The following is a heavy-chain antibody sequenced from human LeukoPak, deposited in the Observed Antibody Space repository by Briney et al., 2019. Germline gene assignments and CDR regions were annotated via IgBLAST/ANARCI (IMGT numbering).Heavy chain of an antibody. J-gene: IGHJ4*02. CDR3: ARDEVHIVVVTAMAFDY. CDR1: GFTFNSYA. D-gene: IGHD2-21*02. Sequence: SGGSLRLSCAASGFTFNSYAMNWVRQAPGKGLEWVSTISGSGGSTYYADSVKGRFTISRDNSKNTLYLQMNSLRAEDTAVYYCARDEVHIVVVTAMAFDYWGQGTLVIVSS. CDR2: ISGSGGST. V-gene: IGHV3-23*01.